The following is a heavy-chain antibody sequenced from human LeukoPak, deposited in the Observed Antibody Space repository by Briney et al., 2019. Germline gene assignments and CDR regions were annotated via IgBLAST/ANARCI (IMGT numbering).Heavy chain of an antibody. V-gene: IGHV3-33*01. J-gene: IGHJ4*02. CDR1: GFTFSSYG. D-gene: IGHD6-13*01. CDR3: ARASSIAAAVFDY. CDR2: IWYDGSNK. Sequence: GGSLRLFCAASGFTFSSYGMHWVRQAPGKGLEWVAVIWYDGSNKYYADSVKGRFTISRDNSKNTLYLQMNSLRAEDTAVYYCARASSIAAAVFDYWGQGTLVTVSS.